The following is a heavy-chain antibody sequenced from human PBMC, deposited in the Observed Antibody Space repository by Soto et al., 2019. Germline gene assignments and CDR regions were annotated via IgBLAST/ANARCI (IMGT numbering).Heavy chain of an antibody. CDR2: IYSSGST. J-gene: IGHJ4*02. V-gene: IGHV4-59*01. Sequence: RNWNQQSPGKGLEWLGYIYSSGSTNYNYSPSLTGRVTISLDKSKNQISLTLRSVTTADTAVYYLDFWGQGILLSVPS. CDR3: DF.